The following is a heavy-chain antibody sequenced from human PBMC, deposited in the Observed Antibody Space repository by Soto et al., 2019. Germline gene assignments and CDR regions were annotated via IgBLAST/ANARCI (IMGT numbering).Heavy chain of an antibody. CDR3: ARVYYDILTGYSPPPFFDY. V-gene: IGHV1-18*01. CDR1: GYTFTSYG. D-gene: IGHD3-9*01. Sequence: ASVKVSCKASGYTFTSYGISWVRQAPGQGLEWMGWISAYNGNTNYAQKFQGRVTITRDTSASTAYMELSSLRSEDTAVYYCARVYYDILTGYSPPPFFDYWGQGTLVTVSS. CDR2: ISAYNGNT. J-gene: IGHJ4*02.